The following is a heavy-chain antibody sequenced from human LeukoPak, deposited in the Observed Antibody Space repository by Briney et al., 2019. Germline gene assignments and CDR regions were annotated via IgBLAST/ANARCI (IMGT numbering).Heavy chain of an antibody. V-gene: IGHV4-39*01. J-gene: IGHJ4*02. CDR1: GGSISSSSYY. CDR2: IYYSGST. Sequence: KTSETLSLTCTVSGGSISSSSYYWGWIRQPPGKGLEWIGSIYYSGSTYYNPSLKSRVTISVDTSKNQFFLKLSSVTAADTAVYYCARTEYSSSPFDYWGQGTLVTVSS. CDR3: ARTEYSSSPFDY. D-gene: IGHD6-6*01.